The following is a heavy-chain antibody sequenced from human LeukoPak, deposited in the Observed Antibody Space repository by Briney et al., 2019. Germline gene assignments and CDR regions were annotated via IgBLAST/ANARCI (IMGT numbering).Heavy chain of an antibody. Sequence: ASVKVSCKASGGTFSSYAISWVRQAPGQGLEWMGRIIPILGIANYAQKFQGRVTITADKSTSTAYMELSSLRFEDTAVYYCATIPTRYYYYGMDVWGQGTTVTVSS. CDR2: IIPILGIA. D-gene: IGHD5-24*01. CDR1: GGTFSSYA. J-gene: IGHJ6*02. V-gene: IGHV1-69*04. CDR3: ATIPTRYYYYGMDV.